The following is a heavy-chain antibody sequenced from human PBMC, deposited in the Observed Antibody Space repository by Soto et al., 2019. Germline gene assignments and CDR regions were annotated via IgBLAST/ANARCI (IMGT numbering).Heavy chain of an antibody. V-gene: IGHV3-30*03. CDR2: ISYDGSNK. D-gene: IGHD3-22*01. J-gene: IGHJ4*02. CDR1: GFTFSSYG. CDR3: ATRGFNYDSSGYPFDY. Sequence: QSXGSLRLTCTASGFTFSSYGMHWVRQAPGKGLEWVAVISYDGSNKYYADSVKGRFTISRDNSKNTLYLQMNSLRAEDTAVYYCATRGFNYDSSGYPFDYWGQGTLVTVSS.